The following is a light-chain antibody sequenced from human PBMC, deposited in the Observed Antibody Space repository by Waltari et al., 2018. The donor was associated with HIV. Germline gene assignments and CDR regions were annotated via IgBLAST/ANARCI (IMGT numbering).Light chain of an antibody. CDR3: CSYSGSGTLV. CDR1: SSDIGGYDY. V-gene: IGLV2-23*02. Sequence: QSALTQPASVSGSPGQSITISCTGTSSDIGGYDYVSWYQHLPVKVPKLMIYDVNKRPSGVSSRCSASKSGRTASLTISGLQPEDEADYYCCSYSGSGTLVFGGGTKLIVL. J-gene: IGLJ2*01. CDR2: DVN.